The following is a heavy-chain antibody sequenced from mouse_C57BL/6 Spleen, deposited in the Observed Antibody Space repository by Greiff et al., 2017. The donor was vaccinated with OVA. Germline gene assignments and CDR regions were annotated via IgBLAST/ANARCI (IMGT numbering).Heavy chain of an antibody. CDR2: IYPGSGNT. Sequence: QVQLKQSGAELVRPGASVKLSCKASGYTFTDYYINWVKQRPGQGLEWIARIYPGSGNTYYNEKFKGKATLTAEKSSSTAYMQLSSLTSEDSAVYFCARRGYSNWYFDVWGTGTTVTVSS. CDR3: ARRGYSNWYFDV. J-gene: IGHJ1*03. D-gene: IGHD2-5*01. V-gene: IGHV1-76*01. CDR1: GYTFTDYY.